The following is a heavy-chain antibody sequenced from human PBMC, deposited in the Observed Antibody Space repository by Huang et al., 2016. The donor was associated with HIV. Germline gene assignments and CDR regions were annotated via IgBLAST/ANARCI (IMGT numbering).Heavy chain of an antibody. CDR2: MNPNTGNT. D-gene: IGHD4-17*01. CDR1: GYTFTNYD. Sequence: QVHLVQSGAEVKKPGASVKVSCKASGYTFTNYDINWVRQAPGRGLEWMGWMNPNTGNTGCAQSFQGRVTMTRKTSITTAYMELTSVTSEDTAVYYCARSAYGDLDYWGLGTLVIVSS. V-gene: IGHV1-8*02. CDR3: ARSAYGDLDY. J-gene: IGHJ4*02.